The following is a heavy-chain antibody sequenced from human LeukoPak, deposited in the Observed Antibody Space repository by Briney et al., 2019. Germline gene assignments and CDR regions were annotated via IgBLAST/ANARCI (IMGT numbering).Heavy chain of an antibody. CDR1: GYTSTSFG. V-gene: IGHV1-18*01. J-gene: IGHJ3*02. Sequence: ASVKVSCKASGYTSTSFGICWVRQAPGQGLEWMGWISPYNGNTDYAQNLQGRVTMTTDTSTSTAYMDLRSLRSDDTAVYYCARVRYSSGWSGGAFDIWGQGTMVSVSS. D-gene: IGHD6-19*01. CDR3: ARVRYSSGWSGGAFDI. CDR2: ISPYNGNT.